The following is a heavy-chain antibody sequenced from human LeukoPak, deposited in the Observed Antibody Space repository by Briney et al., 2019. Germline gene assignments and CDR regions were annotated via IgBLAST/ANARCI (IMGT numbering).Heavy chain of an antibody. CDR2: IKQDGSEK. D-gene: IGHD1-26*01. J-gene: IGHJ4*02. CDR3: ARDRAGGGSRTSCFDY. V-gene: IGHV3-7*01. Sequence: GGSLRLSCAASGFTFSSYWMSWVRQAPGKGLEWVANIKQDGSEKYYVDSVKGRFTISRDNAKNSLYLQMNSLRAEDTAVYYCARDRAGGGSRTSCFDYWGQGTLVTVSS. CDR1: GFTFSSYW.